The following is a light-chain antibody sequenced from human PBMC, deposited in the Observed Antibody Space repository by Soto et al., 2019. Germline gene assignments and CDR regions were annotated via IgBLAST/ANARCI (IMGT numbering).Light chain of an antibody. CDR3: TSYTSSTTLDV. CDR1: SSDVGGYNY. Sequence: QSVLTQPASVSGSPGQSITISCTGTSSDVGGYNYVSWYQQHPGKAPKLMIYEVSNRPSGVSNRFSGSKSGHTASLTISGRQSEDEADYFCTSYTSSTTLDVFGTGTKVTVL. CDR2: EVS. J-gene: IGLJ1*01. V-gene: IGLV2-14*01.